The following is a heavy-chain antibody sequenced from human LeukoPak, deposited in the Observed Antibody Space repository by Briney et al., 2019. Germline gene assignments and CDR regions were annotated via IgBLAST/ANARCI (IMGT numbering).Heavy chain of an antibody. CDR2: IRYDGSNK. V-gene: IGHV3-30*02. CDR3: AKDVAHYMDV. CDR1: GFTFSSYG. J-gene: IGHJ6*03. Sequence: GGSLRLSCAASGFTFSSYGIHWVRQAPGKGLEWVVFIRYDGSNKYYADSVKGRFTISRDNSKNTLYLQMNSLRAEDTAVYYCAKDVAHYMDVWGKGTTVTVSS.